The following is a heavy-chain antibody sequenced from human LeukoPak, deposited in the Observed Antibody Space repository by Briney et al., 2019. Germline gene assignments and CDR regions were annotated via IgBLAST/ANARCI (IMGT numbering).Heavy chain of an antibody. CDR1: GGSISSYY. CDR3: ARDARGWSGFDY. CDR2: IYTTGNT. Sequence: SETLSLTCSVPGGSISSYYWSWIRQPAGKGREWIGRIYTTGNTDYNPSLKSRVTMSVDTSKNQFSLNLSSVTAADTAVYDCARDARGWSGFDYWGQGTLVTVSS. V-gene: IGHV4-4*07. J-gene: IGHJ4*02. D-gene: IGHD3-3*01.